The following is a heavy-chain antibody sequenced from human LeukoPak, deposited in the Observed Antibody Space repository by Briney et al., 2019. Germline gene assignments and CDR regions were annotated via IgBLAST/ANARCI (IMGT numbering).Heavy chain of an antibody. D-gene: IGHD2-2*01. CDR1: GFTFSDYY. J-gene: IGHJ3*02. V-gene: IGHV3-11*01. CDR2: ISSSGSTI. Sequence: GGSLRLSCAASGFTFSDYYMSWIRQAPGKGLEWVSYISSSGSTIYYADSVKGRFTISRDNAKNSLYLQMNSLRAEDTAVYYCARASNPYVPAAIDGYAFDIWGQGTMVTVSS. CDR3: ARASNPYVPAAIDGYAFDI.